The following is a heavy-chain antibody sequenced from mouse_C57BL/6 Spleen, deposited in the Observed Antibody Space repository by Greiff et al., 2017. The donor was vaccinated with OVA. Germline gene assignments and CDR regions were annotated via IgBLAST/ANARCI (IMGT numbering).Heavy chain of an antibody. J-gene: IGHJ2*01. CDR3: ARSWDGHGY. D-gene: IGHD4-1*01. CDR1: GYTFTSYD. V-gene: IGHV1-85*01. CDR2: IDPRDGST. Sequence: QVQLQQSGPELVKPGASVKLSCKASGYTFTSYDINWVKQRPGQGLEWIGGIDPRDGSTKYNEKFKGKATLTVDKSSSTAYMELHSLTSEDSAVYICARSWDGHGYWGQGTTLTVSS.